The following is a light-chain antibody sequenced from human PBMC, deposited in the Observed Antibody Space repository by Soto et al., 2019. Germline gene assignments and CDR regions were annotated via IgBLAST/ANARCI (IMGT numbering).Light chain of an antibody. J-gene: IGLJ2*01. CDR3: CSYTATSTFV. Sequence: QSALTQPASVSGSPGQSITISFTGTSSDVGGYDYVSWYQQHPGKVPKLMSYAVFRRPSGISERFSGSKSGNTASLTISGLQAEDEADYYCCSYTATSTFVFGGGTEVTVL. CDR1: SSDVGGYDY. CDR2: AVF. V-gene: IGLV2-14*03.